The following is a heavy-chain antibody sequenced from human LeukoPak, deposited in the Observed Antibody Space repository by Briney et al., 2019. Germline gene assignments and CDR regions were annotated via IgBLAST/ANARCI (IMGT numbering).Heavy chain of an antibody. D-gene: IGHD2-21*01. CDR1: GYSNSNGYY. CDR2: ISHSGNT. J-gene: IGHJ4*02. V-gene: IGHV4-38-2*02. Sequence: SEPLSLTCNVSGYSNSNGYYWGWIRQPPGKGLEWTATISHSGNTYYNPSLKSRVIISMDTSKNRFSLRLNSVTAADTAVYYCARLGVIGRTFDYWGQGTLVTVSS. CDR3: ARLGVIGRTFDY.